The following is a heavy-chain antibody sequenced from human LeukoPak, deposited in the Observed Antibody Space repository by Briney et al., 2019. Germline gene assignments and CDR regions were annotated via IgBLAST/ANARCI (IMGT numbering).Heavy chain of an antibody. CDR1: GGSFSGYY. D-gene: IGHD2-15*01. CDR2: ISGSGGST. Sequence: ETLSLTCAVYGGSFSGYYWSWVRQAPGKGLEWVSAISGSGGSTYYADSVKGRFTISRDNSKNTLYLQMNSLRAEDTAVYYCAKVAVVAPRGAFDIWGQGTMVTVSS. CDR3: AKVAVVAPRGAFDI. J-gene: IGHJ3*02. V-gene: IGHV3-23*01.